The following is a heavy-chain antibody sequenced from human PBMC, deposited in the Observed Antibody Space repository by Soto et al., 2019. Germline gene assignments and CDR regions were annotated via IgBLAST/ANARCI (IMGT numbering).Heavy chain of an antibody. D-gene: IGHD6-13*01. J-gene: IGHJ6*03. CDR3: ARTLQGSSSGLDYYYYYYYMAV. V-gene: IGHV4-59*08. Sequence: SETLSLTCTVSGGSISSYYWSWIRQPPGKGLEWIGYIYYSGSTNYNPSLKSRVTISVDTSKNQFSLKLSSVTAADAAVYYCARTLQGSSSGLDYYYYYYYMAVWGKGTTVTVSS. CDR2: IYYSGST. CDR1: GGSISSYY.